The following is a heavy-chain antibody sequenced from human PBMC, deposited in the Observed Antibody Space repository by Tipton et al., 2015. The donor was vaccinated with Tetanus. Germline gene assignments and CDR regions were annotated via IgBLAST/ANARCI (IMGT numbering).Heavy chain of an antibody. D-gene: IGHD1-26*01. CDR1: GGSISSGGYY. CDR3: ARDQARGARGWNYFDS. J-gene: IGHJ4*02. CDR2: IYYSGST. Sequence: LSLTCTVSGGSISSGGYYWSWIRQHPGKGLEWIGDIYYSGSTYYNPSLKSRVTISVDTSKNQFYLKLNSVTAADPAVYYCARDQARGARGWNYFDSWGQGTLVNVSS. V-gene: IGHV4-31*03.